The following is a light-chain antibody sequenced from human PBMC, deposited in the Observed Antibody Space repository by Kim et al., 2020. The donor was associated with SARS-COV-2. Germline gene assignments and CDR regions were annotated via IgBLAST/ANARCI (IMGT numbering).Light chain of an antibody. Sequence: SLSPGEEATLYCRARQSISSNLAGNQQKPGQAPRLRINGASTGATGVPARFSGRGCGTEFTLTVSSLQSEDFAVYYCQQYNNWPTFGGGTKVDIK. CDR3: QQYNNWPT. J-gene: IGKJ4*01. CDR1: QSISSN. V-gene: IGKV3-15*01. CDR2: GAS.